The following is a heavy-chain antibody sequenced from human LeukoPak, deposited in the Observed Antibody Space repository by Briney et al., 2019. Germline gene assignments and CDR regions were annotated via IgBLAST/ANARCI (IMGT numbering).Heavy chain of an antibody. D-gene: IGHD1-26*01. J-gene: IGHJ4*02. CDR3: AKDQYLSGRGWETYLISN. CDR1: GITFSSHA. CDR2: ISGSGGST. Sequence: GGSLRLSCAASGITFSSHARNWVRQAPGKGLQWVSSISGSGGSTNYADSVQGRFTISRDNSMDTLYLQMNSLRPEDAAVYYCAKDQYLSGRGWETYLISNWGRGTLVTVSS. V-gene: IGHV3-23*01.